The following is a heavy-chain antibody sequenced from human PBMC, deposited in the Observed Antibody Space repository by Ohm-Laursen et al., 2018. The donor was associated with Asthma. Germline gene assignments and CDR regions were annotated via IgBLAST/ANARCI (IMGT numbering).Heavy chain of an antibody. CDR3: ARATYYHESTGYYFFDY. J-gene: IGHJ4*02. D-gene: IGHD3-22*01. CDR1: GDSISSGDHY. V-gene: IGHV4-31*03. Sequence: SQTLSLTCSVSGDSISSGDHYWSWIRQHSEKGLEWIGYIYYSGGTYYNPSLRSRVTMLVDTSTNQFSLNLSSVSAADTAMYYCARATYYHESTGYYFFDYWGQGTLVTVSS. CDR2: IYYSGGT.